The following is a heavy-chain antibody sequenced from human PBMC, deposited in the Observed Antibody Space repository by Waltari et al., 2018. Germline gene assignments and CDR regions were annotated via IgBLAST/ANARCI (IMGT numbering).Heavy chain of an antibody. V-gene: IGHV3-30*01. D-gene: IGHD3-9*01. CDR2: ISYDGSNK. CDR3: ARPDYDILGFDP. CDR1: GFTFSSYA. J-gene: IGHJ5*02. Sequence: QVPLVEAGGGVVQPGRSLRLSCAASGFTFSSYAMHWVRQAPGKGLEWVAVISYDGSNKYYADSVKGRFTISRDNSKNTLYLQMNSLRAEDTAVYYCARPDYDILGFDPWGQGTLVTVSS.